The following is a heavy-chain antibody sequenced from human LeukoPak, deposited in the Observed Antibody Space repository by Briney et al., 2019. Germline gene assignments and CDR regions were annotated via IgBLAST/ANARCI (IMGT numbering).Heavy chain of an antibody. D-gene: IGHD5-18*01. V-gene: IGHV3-33*01. CDR1: GFTFNIYA. Sequence: GRSLRLSCAASGFTFNIYAMHWVRQAPGQGLEWVAIIYYDGSVKYYADSVKGRFTISRDNSKNTVYLIMNRLRADDTAVYYCARGGGVDAAMALDYWGQGTLVAVSS. J-gene: IGHJ4*02. CDR2: IYYDGSVK. CDR3: ARGGGVDAAMALDY.